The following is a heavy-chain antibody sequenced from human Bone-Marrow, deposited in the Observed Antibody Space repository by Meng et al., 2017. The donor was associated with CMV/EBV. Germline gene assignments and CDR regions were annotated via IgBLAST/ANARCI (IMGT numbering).Heavy chain of an antibody. Sequence: GESLKISCAASGFTVSSNEMSWVRQAPGKGLEWVSFISSSSSDIYYADSVEGRFTISRNNAKNTLYLQMNSLSPEDTAVYYCATGSYRQVRGVTGHFDYWGQGTLVTVSS. CDR3: ATGSYRQVRGVTGHFDY. V-gene: IGHV3-21*01. CDR1: GFTVSSNE. CDR2: ISSSSSDI. D-gene: IGHD3-10*01. J-gene: IGHJ4*02.